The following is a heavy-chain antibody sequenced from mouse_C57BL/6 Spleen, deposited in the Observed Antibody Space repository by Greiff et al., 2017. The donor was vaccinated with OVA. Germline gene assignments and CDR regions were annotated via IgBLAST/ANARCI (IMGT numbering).Heavy chain of an antibody. V-gene: IGHV1-22*01. CDR1: GYTFTDYN. Sequence: VQLQQSGPELVKPGASVEMSCKASGYTFTDYNMHWVKQSHGKSLEWIGYINPNNGGTSYNQKFKGKATLTVNKSSSTAYMELRSLTSEDSAVYYCARGYDYGSPYWGQGTLVTDSA. CDR3: ARGYDYGSPY. J-gene: IGHJ3*01. D-gene: IGHD1-1*01. CDR2: INPNNGGT.